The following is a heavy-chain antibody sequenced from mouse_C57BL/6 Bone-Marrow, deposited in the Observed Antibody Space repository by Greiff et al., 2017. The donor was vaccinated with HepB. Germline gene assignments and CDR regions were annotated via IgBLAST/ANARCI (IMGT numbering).Heavy chain of an antibody. V-gene: IGHV1-69*01. Sequence: QVQLQQPGAELVMPGASVKLSCKASGYTFTSYWMHWVKQRPGQGLEWIGEIDPSDSYTNYNQKFKGKSTLTVDKSSSTAYMQLSSLTSEDSAVYYCAREEGFYGNYEFDYWGQGTTLTVSS. D-gene: IGHD2-1*01. CDR1: GYTFTSYW. J-gene: IGHJ2*01. CDR2: IDPSDSYT. CDR3: AREEGFYGNYEFDY.